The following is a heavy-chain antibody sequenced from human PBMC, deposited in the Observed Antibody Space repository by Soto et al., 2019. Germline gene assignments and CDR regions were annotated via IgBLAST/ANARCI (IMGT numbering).Heavy chain of an antibody. CDR1: GFTVSSNY. D-gene: IGHD3-16*01. CDR2: IYSGGST. J-gene: IGHJ4*02. Sequence: GGSLRLSCAASGFTVSSNYMSWVRQAPGKGLEWVSVIYSGGSTYYADSVKGRFTISRDNSKNTLYLQMNSLRAEDTAVYYCVRGTSRRYGELYYYFDYWGQGTLVTVSS. CDR3: VRGTSRRYGELYYYFDY. V-gene: IGHV3-66*01.